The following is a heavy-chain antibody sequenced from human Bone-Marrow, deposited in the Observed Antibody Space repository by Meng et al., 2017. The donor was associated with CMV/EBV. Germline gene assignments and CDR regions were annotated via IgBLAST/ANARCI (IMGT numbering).Heavy chain of an antibody. V-gene: IGHV3-30*02. J-gene: IGHJ4*02. D-gene: IGHD3-3*01. CDR1: GFSFSDYY. Sequence: GESLKISCAASGFSFSDYYMSWIRQAPGKGLEWVAFIRYDGSNKYYADSVKGRFTISRDNSKNTLYLQMNSLRAEDTAVYYCAKDPSRLEWSPTADYWGQGTLVTVSS. CDR2: IRYDGSNK. CDR3: AKDPSRLEWSPTADY.